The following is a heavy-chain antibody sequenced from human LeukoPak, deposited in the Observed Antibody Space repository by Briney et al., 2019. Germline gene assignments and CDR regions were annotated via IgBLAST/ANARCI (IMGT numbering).Heavy chain of an antibody. V-gene: IGHV1-3*01. CDR1: GYTFTSYA. D-gene: IGHD1-26*01. Sequence: ASVKVSCKASGYTFTSYAKHWVRQAPGQRLERMGWINAGNGNTKYSQKFQGRVTITADESTSTAYMELSSLRSEDTAVYYCARVNSGSYYGDIWGQGTMVTVSS. CDR2: INAGNGNT. CDR3: ARVNSGSYYGDI. J-gene: IGHJ3*02.